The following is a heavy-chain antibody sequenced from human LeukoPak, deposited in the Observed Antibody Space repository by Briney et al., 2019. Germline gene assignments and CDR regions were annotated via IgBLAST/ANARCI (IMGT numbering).Heavy chain of an antibody. D-gene: IGHD3/OR15-3a*01. J-gene: IGHJ4*02. CDR3: ARQTGSGLFILP. CDR1: GVSISSSNSY. CDR2: IYYSGNT. V-gene: IGHV4-39*01. Sequence: SETLSLTCTVSGVSISSSNSYWGWIRQLPGKGLEWIGSIYYSGNTYSNASRKSQVSISIDMSKNQFTLRLTSVTAADTAVYYGARQTGSGLFILPGGRGTLVTVSS.